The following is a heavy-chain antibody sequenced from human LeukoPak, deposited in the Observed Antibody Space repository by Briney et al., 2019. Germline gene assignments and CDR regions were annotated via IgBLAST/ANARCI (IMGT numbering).Heavy chain of an antibody. CDR3: ARDNGGYAYFDY. V-gene: IGHV4-59*01. CDR2: IYYSGST. J-gene: IGHJ4*02. Sequence: SETLSLTCTVSGGSISSYYWSWIRQPPGKGLEWIGYIYYSGSTNYNPSLKSRVTISIATSKNQFSLKMNSLTAADTAVYYCARDNGGYAYFDYWGQGALVTVS. D-gene: IGHD1-26*01. CDR1: GGSISSYY.